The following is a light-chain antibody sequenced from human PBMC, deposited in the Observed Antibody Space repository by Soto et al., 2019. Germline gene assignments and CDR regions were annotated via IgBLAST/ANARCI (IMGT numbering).Light chain of an antibody. CDR1: QSISTY. V-gene: IGKV1-39*01. Sequence: DIQITQSPASLSSSLLDIVTITCRASQSISTYLNWYQQKPGKAPKVLIYEASTLQSGVPSRFSGSGSGTDFTLTISSLQPEDFATYYCQQVKNNLPLTFGGGTKVDIK. CDR3: QQVKNNLPLT. J-gene: IGKJ4*01. CDR2: EAS.